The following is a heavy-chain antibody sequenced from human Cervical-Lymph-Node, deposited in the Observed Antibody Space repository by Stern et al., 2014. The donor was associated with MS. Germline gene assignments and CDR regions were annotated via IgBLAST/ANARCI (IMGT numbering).Heavy chain of an antibody. V-gene: IGHV1-46*01. CDR2: INPSGGSK. CDR3: AREVAGHRLGMMDV. D-gene: IGHD6-19*01. CDR1: GYTFTNYY. Sequence: QVQLGQSGAEVKKPGPSVKVSCKSSGYTFTNYYMHVARQAPGQGLEWVGLINPSGGSKSYGQKFQGRVTMTRDTSTSPVDMEVRSLRSEDTAVYYCAREVAGHRLGMMDVWGQGTTVTVSS. J-gene: IGHJ6*02.